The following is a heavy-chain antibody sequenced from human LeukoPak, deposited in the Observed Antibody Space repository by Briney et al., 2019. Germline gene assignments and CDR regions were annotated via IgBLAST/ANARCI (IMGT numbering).Heavy chain of an antibody. CDR1: GFSLRNYW. CDR3: ARGGHRQKEF. J-gene: IGHJ4*02. Sequence: GGSLRLSCAASGFSLRNYWMTWVRQSPGKGLEWVAIINPDGRGKYSVDSVKGRFTISRDNAKNSLYLQMSSLRAEDTAVYYCARGGHRQKEFWGQGTLVTVSS. CDR2: INPDGRGK. V-gene: IGHV3-7*01. D-gene: IGHD3-10*01.